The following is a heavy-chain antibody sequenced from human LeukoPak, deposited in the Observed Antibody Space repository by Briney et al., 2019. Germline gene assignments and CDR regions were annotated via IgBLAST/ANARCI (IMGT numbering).Heavy chain of an antibody. V-gene: IGHV1-18*01. Sequence: ASXXVSCKASGYTFTSYGISWVRQAPGQGVEWMGWISDYNGNTNYAQKLQGRVTITTDTSTSTAYMELRSLRSDDTAVYYCARDLYRDSLPVSWFDPWGQGTLVTVSS. CDR1: GYTFTSYG. D-gene: IGHD4-11*01. CDR2: ISDYNGNT. CDR3: ARDLYRDSLPVSWFDP. J-gene: IGHJ5*02.